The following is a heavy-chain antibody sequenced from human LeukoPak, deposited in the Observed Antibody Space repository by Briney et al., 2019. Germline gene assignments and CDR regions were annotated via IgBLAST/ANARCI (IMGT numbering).Heavy chain of an antibody. CDR3: ARGRLKVDY. Sequence: ASETLSLTCAVYGGSFSGYYWSWIRQPPGKGLEWIGEINHSGSTNYNPPLKSRVTISVDTSKNQFSLKLSSVTAADTAVYYCARGRLKVDYWGQGTLVTVSS. J-gene: IGHJ4*02. CDR1: GGSFSGYY. V-gene: IGHV4-34*01. CDR2: INHSGST.